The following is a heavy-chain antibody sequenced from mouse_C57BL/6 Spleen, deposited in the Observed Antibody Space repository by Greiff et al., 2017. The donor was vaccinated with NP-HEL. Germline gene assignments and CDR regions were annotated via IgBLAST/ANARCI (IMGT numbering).Heavy chain of an antibody. CDR1: GYAFSSYW. CDR3: ARGELGRPFFDY. J-gene: IGHJ2*01. V-gene: IGHV1-80*01. D-gene: IGHD4-1*01. Sequence: VQLQQSGAELVKPGASVKISCKASGYAFSSYWMNWVKQRPGKGLEWIGQIYPGDGDTNYNGKFKGKATLTADKSPSTAYMQLSSLTSDDSAVYFCARGELGRPFFDYWGQGTTLTVSS. CDR2: IYPGDGDT.